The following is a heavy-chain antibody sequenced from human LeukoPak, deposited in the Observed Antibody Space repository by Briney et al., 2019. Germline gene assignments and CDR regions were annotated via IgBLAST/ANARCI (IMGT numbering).Heavy chain of an antibody. V-gene: IGHV3-23*01. D-gene: IGHD3-3*02. J-gene: IGHJ4*02. CDR2: ISGSGGST. CDR3: ARDFFHSDISRPFDY. Sequence: GSLRLSCAASGFTFSSYAMSWVRQAPGKGLEWVSAISGSGGSTYYADSVKGRFTISRDNSKNTLYLQMNSLRAEDSAVYYCARDFFHSDISRPFDYWGQGTLVTVSS. CDR1: GFTFSSYA.